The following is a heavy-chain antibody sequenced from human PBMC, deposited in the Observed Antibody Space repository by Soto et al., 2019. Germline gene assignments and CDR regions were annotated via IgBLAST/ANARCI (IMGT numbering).Heavy chain of an antibody. CDR3: ARGLEYCSGGSCYGTFDP. CDR2: INHSGST. CDR1: GGSFSGYY. V-gene: IGHV4-34*01. D-gene: IGHD2-15*01. J-gene: IGHJ5*02. Sequence: QVQLQQWGAGLLKPSETLSLTCAVYGGSFSGYYWSWIRQPPGKGLEWIREINHSGSTNYNPSLKSRVTISVDTSKNQFSLKLSSVTAADTAVYYCARGLEYCSGGSCYGTFDPWGQGTLVTVSS.